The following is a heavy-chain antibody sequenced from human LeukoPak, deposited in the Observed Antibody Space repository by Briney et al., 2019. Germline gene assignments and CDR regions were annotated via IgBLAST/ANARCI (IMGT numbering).Heavy chain of an antibody. CDR1: GFIFSSFW. CDR2: INSDGRTT. J-gene: IGHJ4*02. Sequence: GGSLRLSCAASGFIFSSFWMHWVRQVPGKGLVWVSHINSDGRTTDYADSVRGRFTISRDNAKNTLYLQMNSLRAEDTAVYYCARDEPTVTTGPPVGYWGQGTLVTVSS. CDR3: ARDEPTVTTGPPVGY. D-gene: IGHD4-17*01. V-gene: IGHV3-74*01.